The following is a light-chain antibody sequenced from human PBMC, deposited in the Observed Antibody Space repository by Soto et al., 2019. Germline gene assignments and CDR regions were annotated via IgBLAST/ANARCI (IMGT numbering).Light chain of an antibody. J-gene: IGKJ5*01. CDR2: GAS. CDR1: QSVSSSY. CDR3: QQYNDWPGVT. Sequence: IALTQSPGTLSLSPGERVTLCYTDSQSVSSSYLAWYQQKPGQAPRLLIYGASSRATGIPDRFSGSGSGTDFTLTISSLQSEDFAVYYCQQYNDWPGVTFGQGTRLEI. V-gene: IGKV3-20*01.